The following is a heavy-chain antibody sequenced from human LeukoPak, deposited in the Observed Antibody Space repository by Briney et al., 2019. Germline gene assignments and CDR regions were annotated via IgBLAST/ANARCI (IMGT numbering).Heavy chain of an antibody. CDR2: VDGGGGGT. J-gene: IGHJ4*02. V-gene: IGHV3-23*01. CDR1: GFTFSSYA. D-gene: IGHD6-13*01. Sequence: GGSLRLSCAASGFTFSSYAMSWVHQAPGKGLEWVSSVDGGGGGTYYADSVKGRFTISRDNSKDTLYLQMNGLRAEDTAVYFCAKQSAGSAAWYSLHYDFWGQGTLVTVSS. CDR3: AKQSAGSAAWYSLHYDF.